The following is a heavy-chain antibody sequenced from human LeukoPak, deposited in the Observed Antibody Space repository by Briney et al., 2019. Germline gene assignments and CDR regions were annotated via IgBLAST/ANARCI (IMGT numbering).Heavy chain of an antibody. CDR2: INPNSGDT. CDR3: ARVQTIVGARLYYFDY. V-gene: IGHV1-2*02. CDR1: GYSFTGYY. D-gene: IGHD1-26*01. J-gene: IGHJ4*02. Sequence: ASVKVSCKASGYSFTGYYIHWVRQAPGQGLEWMAWINPNSGDTNFAQKFQGRVTMTRDTSISTAYMELRRLKSDDTAVYFCARVQTIVGARLYYFDYWGQGTLVTVSS.